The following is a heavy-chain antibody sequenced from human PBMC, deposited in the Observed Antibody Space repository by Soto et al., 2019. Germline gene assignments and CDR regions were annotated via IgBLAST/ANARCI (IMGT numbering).Heavy chain of an antibody. J-gene: IGHJ4*02. CDR3: AKEIAVAGPDFFDY. V-gene: IGHV4-59*01. CDR2: IYYSGST. D-gene: IGHD6-19*01. Sequence: SETLSLTCTVSGGSISSYYWSWIRQPPGKGLEWIGYIYYSGSTNYNPSLKSRVTISVGTSKSQFSLKLSSVTAADTAVYYCAKEIAVAGPDFFDYRAQRTPVIVSS. CDR1: GGSISSYY.